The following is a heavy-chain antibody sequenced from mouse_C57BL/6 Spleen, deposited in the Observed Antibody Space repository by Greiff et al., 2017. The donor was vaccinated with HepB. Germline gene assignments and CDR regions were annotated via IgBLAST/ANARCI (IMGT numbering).Heavy chain of an antibody. Sequence: QVQLQQSGPGLVQPSQSLSITCTVSGFSLTSYGVHWVRQPPGQGLAWLGVIWSGGSTDYNAAFISRLSISKDNSKSQVFFKMNSLQADDTAIYYCAKTYSNYDYYAMDYWGQGTSVTVSS. J-gene: IGHJ4*01. D-gene: IGHD2-5*01. CDR2: IWSGGST. V-gene: IGHV2-4*01. CDR1: GFSLTSYG. CDR3: AKTYSNYDYYAMDY.